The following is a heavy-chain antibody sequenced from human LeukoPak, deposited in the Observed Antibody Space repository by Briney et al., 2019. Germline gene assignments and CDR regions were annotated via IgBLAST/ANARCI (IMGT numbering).Heavy chain of an antibody. CDR3: ARERMAGDYYVPFDP. CDR2: IYYSGST. D-gene: IGHD4-17*01. V-gene: IGHV4-39*02. Sequence: SETLSLTCTVSGGSISSSSYYWGWIRQPPGKGLEWIGSIYYSGSTYYNPSLKSRVTISVDTSKNQFSLKLSSVTAADMAVYYCARERMAGDYYVPFDPWGQGTLVTVSS. J-gene: IGHJ5*02. CDR1: GGSISSSSYY.